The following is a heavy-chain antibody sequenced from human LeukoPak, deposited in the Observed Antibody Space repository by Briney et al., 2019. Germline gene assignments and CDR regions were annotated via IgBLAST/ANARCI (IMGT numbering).Heavy chain of an antibody. Sequence: RSLSLSCAASGFPFISYGMHWVRQAPGKGLEGVAVISYDGSNKYYADSVKGRFTISRDNSKNTLYLQMNSLRAEDTAVYYCAKDERGIPASGDFWGQGTLVIVS. D-gene: IGHD6-13*01. CDR1: GFPFISYG. CDR3: AKDERGIPASGDF. CDR2: ISYDGSNK. V-gene: IGHV3-30*18. J-gene: IGHJ4*02.